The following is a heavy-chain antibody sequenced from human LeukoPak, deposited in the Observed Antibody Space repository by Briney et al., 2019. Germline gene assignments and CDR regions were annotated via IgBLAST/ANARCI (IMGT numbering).Heavy chain of an antibody. CDR3: ARIRRLLLGGFDY. V-gene: IGHV4-34*01. J-gene: IGHJ4*02. D-gene: IGHD3-10*01. Sequence: SETLSLTCAVYGGSFSGYYWSWIRQPPGKGLEWIGEINHSGSTNYNPSLKSRVTISVDTSENQFSLKLSSVTAADTAVYYCARIRRLLLGGFDYWSQGTLVTVSS. CDR1: GGSFSGYY. CDR2: INHSGST.